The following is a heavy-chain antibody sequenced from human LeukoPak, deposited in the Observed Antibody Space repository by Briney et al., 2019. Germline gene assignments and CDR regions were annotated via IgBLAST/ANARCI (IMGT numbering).Heavy chain of an antibody. CDR1: GFTFDDYA. J-gene: IGHJ4*02. V-gene: IGHV3-9*01. CDR2: INWSSGTI. Sequence: GGSLRLSCSASGFTFDDYAMHWGRQAPGKGLQWVSGINWSSGTIAYADSVKGRFTISTDNAKNSLYLQMDSLRVEDTALYYCTTDIRMLDYWGQGTLVTVSS. D-gene: IGHD3-10*02. CDR3: TTDIRMLDY.